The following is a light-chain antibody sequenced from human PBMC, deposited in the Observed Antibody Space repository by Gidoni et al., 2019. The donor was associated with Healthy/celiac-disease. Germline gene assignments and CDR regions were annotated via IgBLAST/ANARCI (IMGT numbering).Light chain of an antibody. CDR2: WAS. Sequence: DIVMTQSPDSLAVSLVERATINCKSSQCVLYSSNNKNYLACYQQKPGQPPKLLIYWASTRESGVPDRFSGSGSGTDFTLTISSLQAEDVAVYYCQQYYSTPQTFGQGTKVEIK. CDR3: QQYYSTPQT. J-gene: IGKJ1*01. V-gene: IGKV4-1*01. CDR1: QCVLYSSNNKNY.